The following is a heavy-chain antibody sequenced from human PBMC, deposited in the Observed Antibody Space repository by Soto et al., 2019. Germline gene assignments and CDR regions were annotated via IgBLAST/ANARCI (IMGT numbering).Heavy chain of an antibody. CDR2: VYYTGST. D-gene: IGHD4-4*01. V-gene: IGHV4-39*01. Sequence: SSETLSLTCTVSGNSISGTSSFWAWIRQPPGKKLEWIGSVYYTGSTYYNSSLKSRVSISIDTSKNQFSLSLNSVTATDTAVYSCTRRVRSTGLLDYWGQGALVTVSS. CDR3: TRRVRSTGLLDY. J-gene: IGHJ4*02. CDR1: GNSISGTSSF.